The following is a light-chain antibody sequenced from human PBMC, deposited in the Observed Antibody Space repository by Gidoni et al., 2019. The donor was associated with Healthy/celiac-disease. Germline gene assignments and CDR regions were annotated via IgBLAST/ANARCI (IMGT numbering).Light chain of an antibody. Sequence: QSALTQPASVSGSPGQSITISCTGTSSDVGSYNLVSWYQQHPGKAPKLMIYDGSKRPSGVSNRFSGSKSGNTASLTISGLQAEDEADYYCCSYAGSSTFNWVFGGGTKLTVL. J-gene: IGLJ3*02. V-gene: IGLV2-23*03. CDR3: CSYAGSSTFNWV. CDR2: DGS. CDR1: SSDVGSYNL.